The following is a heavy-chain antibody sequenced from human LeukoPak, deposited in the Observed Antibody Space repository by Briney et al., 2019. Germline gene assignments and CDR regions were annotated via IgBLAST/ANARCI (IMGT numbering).Heavy chain of an antibody. D-gene: IGHD6-19*01. CDR3: ARDKKTGYSRGSSVWSDY. CDR1: GGSFSGYY. J-gene: IGHJ4*02. CDR2: INHSGST. Sequence: SETLSLTCAVYGGSFSGYYWSWIRQPPGKGLEWIGEINHSGSTNYNPSLKSRVTISVDTSKNQFSLKLSSVTAADTAVYYCARDKKTGYSRGSSVWSDYWGQGTLVTVSS. V-gene: IGHV4-34*01.